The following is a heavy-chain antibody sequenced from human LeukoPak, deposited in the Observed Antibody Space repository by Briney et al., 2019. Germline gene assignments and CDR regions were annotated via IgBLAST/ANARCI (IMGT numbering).Heavy chain of an antibody. CDR1: GFTFSTSA. CDR3: AKDEYYYDSSGYRY. J-gene: IGHJ4*02. V-gene: IGHV3-23*01. CDR2: ISGSGGST. D-gene: IGHD3-22*01. Sequence: GGSLRLSCAASGFTFSTSALSWVRQAPGKGLEWVSAISGSGGSTYYADSVKGRFTISRDNSKNTLYLQMNSLRAEDTAVYYCAKDEYYYDSSGYRYWGQGTLVTVSS.